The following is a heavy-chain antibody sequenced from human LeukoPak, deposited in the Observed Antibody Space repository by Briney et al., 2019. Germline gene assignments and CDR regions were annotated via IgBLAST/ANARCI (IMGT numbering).Heavy chain of an antibody. CDR2: IYDSGST. Sequence: LETLSLTCTVSGGSIKSYYWSWIRQPPGKGLEWIGYIYDSGSTNYNPSLKSRVTISLDAAKDQFSLRLSSVTAADTALYYCARVRWLNAYYHYYYMDVWGKGTTVTVSS. CDR3: ARVRWLNAYYHYYYMDV. V-gene: IGHV4-59*01. CDR1: GGSIKSYY. J-gene: IGHJ6*03. D-gene: IGHD3-22*01.